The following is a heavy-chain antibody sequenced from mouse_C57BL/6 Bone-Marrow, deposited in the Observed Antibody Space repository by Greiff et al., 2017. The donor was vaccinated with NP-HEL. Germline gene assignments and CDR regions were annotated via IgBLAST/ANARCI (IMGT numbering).Heavy chain of an antibody. Sequence: VQLKQSGAELVRPGASVKLSCTASGFNIKDDYMHWVKQRPEQGLEWIGWIDPENGDTEYASKFQGKATITADTSSNTAYLQLSSLTSEDTAVYYCTTQFITTVVATYWYFDVWGTGTTVTVSS. D-gene: IGHD1-1*01. CDR1: GFNIKDDY. J-gene: IGHJ1*03. V-gene: IGHV14-4*01. CDR2: IDPENGDT. CDR3: TTQFITTVVATYWYFDV.